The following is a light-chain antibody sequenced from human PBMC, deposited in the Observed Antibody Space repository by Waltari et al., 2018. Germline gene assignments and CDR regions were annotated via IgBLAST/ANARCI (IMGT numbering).Light chain of an antibody. CDR1: QSVSSY. V-gene: IGKV3-11*01. CDR3: QQRSNWPPGLT. J-gene: IGKJ4*01. CDR2: VAS. Sequence: EIVLTQSPATLSLSPGERATLPCRASQSVSSYLACYQQKPGQAPTPLLYVASNRATGIPARFSGSGSGTDFTLTISSLEPEDFAVYYCQQRSNWPPGLTFGGGTKVEIK.